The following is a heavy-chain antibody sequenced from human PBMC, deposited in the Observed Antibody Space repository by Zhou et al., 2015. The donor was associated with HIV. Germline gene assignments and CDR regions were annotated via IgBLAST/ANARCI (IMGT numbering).Heavy chain of an antibody. V-gene: IGHV1-69*01. J-gene: IGHJ4*02. D-gene: IGHD2-8*02. CDR3: ARGSAIVLVVYAIQWGFDY. CDR2: IIPIFGTA. CDR1: GGTFSSYA. Sequence: QVQLVQSGAEVKKPGSSVKVSCKASGGTFSSYAISWVRQAPGQGLEWMGGIIPIFGTANYAQKFQGRVTITADESTSTAYMELSSLRSEDTAVYYCARGSAIVLVVYAIQWGFDYWGQGTLVTVSS.